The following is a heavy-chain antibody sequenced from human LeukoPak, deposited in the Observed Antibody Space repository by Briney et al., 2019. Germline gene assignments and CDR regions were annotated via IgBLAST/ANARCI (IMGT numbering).Heavy chain of an antibody. V-gene: IGHV5-51*01. CDR1: GYSFTTYW. Sequence: GESLKISCKGSGYSFTTYWIGWVRQVPGKGLEWVGIIYPADSTAKYSPSFQGQVTISVDKSISTAYLQWSRLEASDTAVFYCARHPKSGNTGYESDYWGQGTLVTVSS. CDR3: ARHPKSGNTGYESDY. CDR2: IYPADSTA. D-gene: IGHD5-12*01. J-gene: IGHJ4*02.